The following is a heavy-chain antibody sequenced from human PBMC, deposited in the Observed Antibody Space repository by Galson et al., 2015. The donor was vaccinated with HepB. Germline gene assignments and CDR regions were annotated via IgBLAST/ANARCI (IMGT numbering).Heavy chain of an antibody. V-gene: IGHV1-18*01. CDR2: ISAYNGNT. Sequence: SVKVSCKASGYTFTSYGISWVRQASGQGLEWMGWISAYNGNTNYAQKLQGRVTMTTDTSTSTAYMELRSLRSDDTAVYYCARDLSGNYDFWSGSAFDIWGQGTMVTVSS. J-gene: IGHJ3*02. D-gene: IGHD3-3*01. CDR3: ARDLSGNYDFWSGSAFDI. CDR1: GYTFTSYG.